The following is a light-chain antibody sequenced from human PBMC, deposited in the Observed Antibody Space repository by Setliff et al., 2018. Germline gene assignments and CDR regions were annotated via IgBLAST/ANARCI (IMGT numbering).Light chain of an antibody. CDR1: SSDVGGYNY. Sequence: QSALTQPASVSGSPGQSITISCTGTSSDVGGYNYVSWYQQHPGKAPKLMIYDVSNRPSGVSNRFSGSKSGNTASLTISGLQAEDEADYYCSSYSSSSAPHFVFGTGTKVTVL. V-gene: IGLV2-14*03. J-gene: IGLJ1*01. CDR3: SSYSSSSAPHFV. CDR2: DVS.